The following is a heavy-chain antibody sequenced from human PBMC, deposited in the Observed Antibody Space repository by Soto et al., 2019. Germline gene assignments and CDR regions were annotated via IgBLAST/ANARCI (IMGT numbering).Heavy chain of an antibody. CDR2: IYYSGAT. V-gene: IGHV4-31*03. J-gene: IGHJ6*02. D-gene: IGHD2-15*01. CDR3: ARGGLGYCSGGSCYSAELSRYYYGMDV. CDR1: GGSISSGGYY. Sequence: QVQLQESGPGLVKPSQTLSLTCTVSGGSISSGGYYWSWIRQHPGKGLEWIGYIYYSGATYYNPSLKGRGTVAVDTSKNQFSLKLSCVTAADTAVYYCARGGLGYCSGGSCYSAELSRYYYGMDVWGQGTTVTVSS.